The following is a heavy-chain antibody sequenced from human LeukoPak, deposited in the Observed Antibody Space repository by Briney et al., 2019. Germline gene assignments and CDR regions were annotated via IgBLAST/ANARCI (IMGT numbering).Heavy chain of an antibody. V-gene: IGHV3-30*02. CDR3: AKEIYGSGARYLDY. CDR1: GFTFSSYG. J-gene: IGHJ4*02. Sequence: PGGSLRLSCAAPGFTFSSYGMHWVRQAPGKGLEWVAFIRYDGSNKYYADSVKGRFTISRDNSKNTLYLQMNSLRAEDTAVYYCAKEIYGSGARYLDYRGQGTLVTVSS. D-gene: IGHD3-10*01. CDR2: IRYDGSNK.